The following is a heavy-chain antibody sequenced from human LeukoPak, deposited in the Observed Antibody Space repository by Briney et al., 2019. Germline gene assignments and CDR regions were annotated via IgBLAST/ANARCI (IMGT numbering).Heavy chain of an antibody. V-gene: IGHV3-21*01. CDR3: ARDMKYDNGDSDDYFDY. CDR1: GFTFSSHT. D-gene: IGHD4-17*01. CDR2: ISSGSSYI. Sequence: PGGSLSLSCAASGFTFSSHTMNWVRPAPGKGLEWVSSISSGSSYIYYADSVKGRFTISRDNAKNSLYLQMNSLRAEDTAVYYCARDMKYDNGDSDDYFDYWGQGTLVTVSS. J-gene: IGHJ4*02.